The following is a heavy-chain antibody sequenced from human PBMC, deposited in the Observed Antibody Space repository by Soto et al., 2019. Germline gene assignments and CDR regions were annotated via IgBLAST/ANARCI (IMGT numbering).Heavy chain of an antibody. CDR2: IVPMNGSP. D-gene: IGHD2-8*01. J-gene: IGHJ4*02. V-gene: IGHV1-69*01. Sequence: QVQLVQAGAEVKTPGSSVKVSCKASGGMFYSSAINLVRQAPGQGLEWMGGIVPMNGSPKYAQGFQGRVTITADGSATTVYMDLSGLKSEDTAVYYCTFAPNCTYQLTRYWGRGTLVTVSS. CDR3: TFAPNCTYQLTRY. CDR1: GGMFYSSA.